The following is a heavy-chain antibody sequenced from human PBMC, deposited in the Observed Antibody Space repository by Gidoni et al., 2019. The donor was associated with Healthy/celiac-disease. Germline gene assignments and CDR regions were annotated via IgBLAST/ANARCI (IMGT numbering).Heavy chain of an antibody. D-gene: IGHD3-10*01. CDR3: ARDMHYYGSGSPNWFDP. J-gene: IGHJ5*02. Sequence: QVQLQQWGAGLLKPSETLSLTCAVHGGSFSGYYWSWIRQPPGKGLEWIGEINHSGSTNYNPSLKSRVTISVDTSKNQFSLKLSSVTAADTAVYYCARDMHYYGSGSPNWFDPWGQGTLVTVSS. CDR2: INHSGST. CDR1: GGSFSGYY. V-gene: IGHV4-34*01.